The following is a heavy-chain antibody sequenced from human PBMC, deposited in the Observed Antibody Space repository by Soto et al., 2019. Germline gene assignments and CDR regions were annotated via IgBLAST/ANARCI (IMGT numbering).Heavy chain of an antibody. CDR1: GFSIKTYW. CDR3: AAWDISNI. Sequence: GGSLRLSCSGFGFSIKTYWINWIRQTPGKGLEWVANISPEGNAKTYVDPVKGRFIVSRDNTRNSLDLQMNSLRVEDSAVYFCAAWDISNIWGQGILVTVSS. V-gene: IGHV3-7*01. D-gene: IGHD2-15*01. J-gene: IGHJ4*02. CDR2: ISPEGNAK.